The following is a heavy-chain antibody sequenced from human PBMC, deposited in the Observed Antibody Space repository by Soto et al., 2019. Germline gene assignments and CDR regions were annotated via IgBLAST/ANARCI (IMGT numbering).Heavy chain of an antibody. V-gene: IGHV3-21*01. CDR3: ARGGYYDILTGYPPAFDI. J-gene: IGHJ3*02. Sequence: GSLRLSCAASGFTFSSYSMNWVRQAPGKGLEWVSSISSSSSYIYYADSVKGRFTISRDNAKNSLYLQMNSLRAEDTAVYYCARGGYYDILTGYPPAFDIWGQGTMVTVSS. D-gene: IGHD3-9*01. CDR1: GFTFSSYS. CDR2: ISSSSSYI.